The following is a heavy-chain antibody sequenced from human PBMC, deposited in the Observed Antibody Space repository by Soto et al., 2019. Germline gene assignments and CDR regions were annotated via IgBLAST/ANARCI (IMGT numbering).Heavy chain of an antibody. CDR2: ISAYNGNT. V-gene: IGHV1-18*01. CDR1: GYTFTSYG. CDR3: ARDMGAYCGGDCYWSLDD. Sequence: GASVKVSCKASGYTFTSYGISWVRQAPGQGLEWMGWISAYNGNTNYAQKLQGRVTMTTDTSTSTAYMELRSLRSDDTAVYYCARDMGAYCGGDCYWSLDDWGQGTLVTVSS. J-gene: IGHJ4*02. D-gene: IGHD2-21*01.